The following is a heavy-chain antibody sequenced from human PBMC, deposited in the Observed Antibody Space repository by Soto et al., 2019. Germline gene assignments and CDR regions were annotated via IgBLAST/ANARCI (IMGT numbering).Heavy chain of an antibody. CDR2: IYSGGST. V-gene: IGHV3-53*01. D-gene: IGHD3-22*01. Sequence: PGWSLRLSCASSVFTVISNYMSWVRQAPGKGLEWVSVIYSGGSTYYADSVKGRFTISRDNSKNTLYLQMNSLRAEDTAVYYCAREGDYYDSSGYPTSARYGMDVWGQGTTVTVSS. CDR1: VFTVISNY. CDR3: AREGDYYDSSGYPTSARYGMDV. J-gene: IGHJ6*02.